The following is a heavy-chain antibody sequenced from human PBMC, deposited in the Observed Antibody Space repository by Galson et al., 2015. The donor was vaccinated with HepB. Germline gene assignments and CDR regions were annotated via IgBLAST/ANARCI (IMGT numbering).Heavy chain of an antibody. D-gene: IGHD3-10*01. CDR3: SRAKEGRGYFDD. J-gene: IGHJ4*02. CDR1: GDSISSDSW. CDR2: IYHSGGT. Sequence: TLSLTCAVSGDSISSDSWWSWVRQPPGEGLEWIGEIYHSGGTNYKPSLKSRVTISVDKSKNHFALKLTFVTAADTAVYYCSRAKEGRGYFDDWGQGTLVTVSA. V-gene: IGHV4-4*02.